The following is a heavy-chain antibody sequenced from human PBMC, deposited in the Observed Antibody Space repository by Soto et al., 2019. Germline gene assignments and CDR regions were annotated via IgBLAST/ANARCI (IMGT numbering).Heavy chain of an antibody. Sequence: QVQLVESGGGVVQPGRSLRLSCAASGFTFSSYAMHWVRQAPGKGLEWVAVISYDGSNKYYADSVKGRFTISRDNSKNTLYLQMNSLRAXDTAVYYCXXYSSSWLIFDYWGQGTLVTVSS. CDR1: GFTFSSYA. D-gene: IGHD6-13*01. V-gene: IGHV3-30-3*01. CDR3: XXYSSSWLIFDY. J-gene: IGHJ4*02. CDR2: ISYDGSNK.